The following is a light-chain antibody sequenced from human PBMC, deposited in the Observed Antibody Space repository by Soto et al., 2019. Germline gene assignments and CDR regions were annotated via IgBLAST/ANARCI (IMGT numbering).Light chain of an antibody. J-gene: IGKJ4*01. CDR3: QQANTYPLT. CDR2: TAS. Sequence: DIPLTQSPSSVSASIGDRVTMTCRASQGVTRWLAWYQQRPGRAPKLLIYTASSLQSGVPSRFSAGGYGTDFTLTISSLQPEDFATYYCQQANTYPLTFGGGTKVEIK. CDR1: QGVTRW. V-gene: IGKV1-12*01.